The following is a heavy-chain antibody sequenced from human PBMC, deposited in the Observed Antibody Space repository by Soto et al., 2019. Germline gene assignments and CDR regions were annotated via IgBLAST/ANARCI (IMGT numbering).Heavy chain of an antibody. CDR1: GFTFSSYA. CDR2: ISGSGGST. CDR3: AKDKAAALYYFDY. J-gene: IGHJ4*02. V-gene: IGHV3-23*01. Sequence: EVQLLESGGGLVQPGGSLRLSCAASGFTFSSYAMSWVRQAPGKGLEWVSAISGSGGSTYYADSVKGRFTISRDNSKNTLYMQMNSLRAEDTAVYYCAKDKAAALYYFDYWGQGTLVTVSS. D-gene: IGHD6-13*01.